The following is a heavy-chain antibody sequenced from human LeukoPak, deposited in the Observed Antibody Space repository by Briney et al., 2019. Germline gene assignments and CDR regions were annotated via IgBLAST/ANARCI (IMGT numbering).Heavy chain of an antibody. CDR3: ARDLTSCSECI. D-gene: IGHD2-2*01. Sequence: PGGSLRLSCAASGFTFSSYDMHWVRQATGKGLEWVSGIGTAGDTYYPGSVKGRFTISRENAKNSLYLQMNSLRAGDTAVYYCARDLTSCSECIWGQGTLVTVSS. CDR1: GFTFSSYD. J-gene: IGHJ4*02. CDR2: IGTAGDT. V-gene: IGHV3-13*01.